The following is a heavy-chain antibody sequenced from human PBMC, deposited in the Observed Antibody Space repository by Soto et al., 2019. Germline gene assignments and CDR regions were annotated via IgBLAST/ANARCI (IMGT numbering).Heavy chain of an antibody. CDR3: ARETTDHLSYFTY. J-gene: IGHJ4*02. CDR2: INAGNANT. V-gene: IGHV1-3*01. Sequence: EASVKVSCKASGFTFTSSAMQWVRQAPGQRLEWMGWINAGNANTKYSQKFQGRVTITRDTSASTAYMELSSLRSEDTAVYYCARETTDHLSYFTYWGQGTLVTVSS. CDR1: GFTFTSSA.